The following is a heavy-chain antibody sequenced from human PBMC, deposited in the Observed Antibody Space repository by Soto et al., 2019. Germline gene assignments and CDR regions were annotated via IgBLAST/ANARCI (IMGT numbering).Heavy chain of an antibody. J-gene: IGHJ4*02. V-gene: IGHV1-69*04. CDR1: GGTFSSYT. D-gene: IGHD3-3*01. CDR3: ARDGSWTFDY. Sequence: GASVKVSCKASGGTFSSYTISWLRQAPGQGLEWMGRIIPILGIANYAQKFQGRVTITADKSTSTAYMELSSLRSEDMAVYYCARDGSWTFDYWGQGTLVTVSS. CDR2: IIPILGIA.